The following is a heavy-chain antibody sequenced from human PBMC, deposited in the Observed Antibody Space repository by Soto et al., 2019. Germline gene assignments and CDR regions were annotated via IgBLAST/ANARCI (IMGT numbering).Heavy chain of an antibody. CDR3: ARXVXAAXGVYDY. CDR1: XXXXTKYG. CDR2: ISAYNGNT. V-gene: IGHV1-18*01. D-gene: IGHD6-13*01. J-gene: IGHJ4*02. Sequence: QVQLVQSGAEVKNPGASVKVSCXXSXXXXTKYGIGXXXQAXXQGLEWMGWISAYNGNTNYAQKLQGRVTMTTDTSTSTAYMELRSLRSDDTAVYYCARXVXAAXGVYDYWGQGTLVTVSS.